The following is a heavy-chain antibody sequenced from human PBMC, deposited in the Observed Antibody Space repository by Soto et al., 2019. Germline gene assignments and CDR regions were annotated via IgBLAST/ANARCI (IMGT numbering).Heavy chain of an antibody. D-gene: IGHD7-27*01. V-gene: IGHV3-30*18. CDR2: ISYDGSNK. J-gene: IGHJ3*02. CDR3: AKDLGHGGRGAFEI. Sequence: QVQLVESGGGVVQPGRSLRLSCAASGFTFSSYGMHWVRQAPGKGLEWVALISYDGSNKYYADSVKGRFTISRDNSKNTLYLQMTSLRTEDTAVYHCAKDLGHGGRGAFEIWGQGTMVTVSS. CDR1: GFTFSSYG.